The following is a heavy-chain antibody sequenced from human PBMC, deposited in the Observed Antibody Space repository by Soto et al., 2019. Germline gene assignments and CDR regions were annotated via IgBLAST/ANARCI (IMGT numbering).Heavy chain of an antibody. CDR1: GFTFSRYG. CDR2: ISYDGSNK. CDR3: AKDYGSSAYYFDY. D-gene: IGHD6-6*01. V-gene: IGHV3-30*18. Sequence: GGSLRLSCAASGFTFSRYGMHWVRQAPGKGLEWVAVISYDGSNKYYADSVKGRFTISRDNSKNTLYLQMNSLRAEDTAVYYCAKDYGSSAYYFDYWGQGTLVTVSS. J-gene: IGHJ4*02.